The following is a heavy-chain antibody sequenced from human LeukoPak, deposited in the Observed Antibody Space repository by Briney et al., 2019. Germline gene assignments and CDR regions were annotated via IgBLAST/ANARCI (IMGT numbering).Heavy chain of an antibody. CDR1: GFTFSSYS. CDR2: ISSGSRTI. V-gene: IGHV3-48*01. D-gene: IGHD4-11*01. Sequence: GGSLRLSCVASGFTFSSYSMNWVRQAPGKGLEWVSYISSGSRTIFYADSVKGRFTISRDNAKNSLYLQMYSLRAEDTAVYFCARDDDDYSNSGPLDYWGQGTLVTVSS. CDR3: ARDDDDYSNSGPLDY. J-gene: IGHJ4*02.